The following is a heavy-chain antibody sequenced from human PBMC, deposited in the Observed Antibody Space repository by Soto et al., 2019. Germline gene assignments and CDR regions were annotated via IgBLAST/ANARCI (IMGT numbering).Heavy chain of an antibody. Sequence: GGSLRLSCAASGFTVSSSQMTWVRQAPGKALEWVSLIFIGGTTQYAVSVKGRFTISRDYSRNTVFLQMNSLRAEDTAVYYCARLGPYASGTYSFRHNRSDPCGQGTLVTVSS. CDR3: ARLGPYASGTYSFRHNRSDP. D-gene: IGHD3-10*01. CDR2: IFIGGTT. J-gene: IGHJ5*02. CDR1: GFTVSSSQ. V-gene: IGHV3-53*01.